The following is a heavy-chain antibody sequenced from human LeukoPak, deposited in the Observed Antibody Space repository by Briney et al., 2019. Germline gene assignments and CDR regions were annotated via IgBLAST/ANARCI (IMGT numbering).Heavy chain of an antibody. V-gene: IGHV3-73*01. CDR1: GFTFSGCA. D-gene: IGHD1-26*01. CDR2: IDKKDNFHAT. Sequence: GGSLKLSCAASGFTFSGCAIHWVRQSSGKGLEWVGHIDKKDNFHATAYAASVQGRFSISRDDSKNTAFLHMNSPKTEDMALYYCTRDSGTYNWLDPWGQGTLVTVSS. CDR3: TRDSGTYNWLDP. J-gene: IGHJ5*02.